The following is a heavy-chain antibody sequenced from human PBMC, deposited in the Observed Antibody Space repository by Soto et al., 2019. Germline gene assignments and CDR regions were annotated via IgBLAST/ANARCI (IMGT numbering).Heavy chain of an antibody. CDR3: AKDFSVAGALY. Sequence: VGSLRLSCAASGFTFSSYAMSWVRQAPGKGLEWVSAISGSGGSTYYADSVKGRFTISRDNSKNTLYLQMNSLRAEDTAVYYCAKDFSVAGALYWGQGTLVTVSS. CDR2: ISGSGGST. V-gene: IGHV3-23*01. D-gene: IGHD6-19*01. J-gene: IGHJ4*02. CDR1: GFTFSSYA.